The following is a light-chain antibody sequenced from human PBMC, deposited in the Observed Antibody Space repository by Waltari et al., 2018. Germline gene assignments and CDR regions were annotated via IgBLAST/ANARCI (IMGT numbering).Light chain of an antibody. CDR2: GAS. J-gene: IGKJ1*01. Sequence: EIVMTQSPATLYVSPGERATLSCRASQSVSSNVAWYQQKPGQAPRFLIYGASTRATGIPARVSGSGFGTEFTLNISSLQSEDFAVYYCQQYHNWPRTFGQGTKVELK. CDR1: QSVSSN. CDR3: QQYHNWPRT. V-gene: IGKV3-15*01.